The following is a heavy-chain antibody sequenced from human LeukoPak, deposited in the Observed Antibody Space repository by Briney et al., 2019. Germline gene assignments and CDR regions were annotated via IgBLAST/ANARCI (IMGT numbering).Heavy chain of an antibody. J-gene: IGHJ4*02. V-gene: IGHV1-3*01. Sequence: ASVKVSCKASGYTFTSYAMHWVRQAPGQRLEWMGWINAGNGNTKYSQKFQGRVTITRDTSASTAYMELSSLRSEDTAVYYCAREVGDIVVVVAAHYFDYWGQGTLVTVSS. D-gene: IGHD2-15*01. CDR2: INAGNGNT. CDR1: GYTFTSYA. CDR3: AREVGDIVVVVAAHYFDY.